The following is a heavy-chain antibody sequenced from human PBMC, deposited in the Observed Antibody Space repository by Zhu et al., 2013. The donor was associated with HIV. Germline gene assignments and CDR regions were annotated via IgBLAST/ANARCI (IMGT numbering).Heavy chain of an antibody. V-gene: IGHV1-69*01. CDR2: IIPIFGTA. J-gene: IGHJ5*02. Sequence: QVQLVQSGAEVKKPGSSVKVSCKASGGTFSSYAISWVRQAPGQGLEWMGGIIPIFGTANYAQKFQGRVTITADESTSTAYMELSSLRSEDTAVYYCARAPRPGYCTNGVCYMRDNWFDPWGQGTLVTVSS. CDR3: ARAPRPGYCTNGVCYMRDNWFDP. CDR1: GGTFSSYA. D-gene: IGHD2-8*01.